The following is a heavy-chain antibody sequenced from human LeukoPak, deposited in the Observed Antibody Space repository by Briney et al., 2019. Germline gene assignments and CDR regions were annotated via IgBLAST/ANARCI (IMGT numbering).Heavy chain of an antibody. CDR1: GGSISSYY. Sequence: SETLSLTCTVSGGSISSYYWSWIRQPPGKGLEWIGYIYYSGSTNYNPSLKSRVTISVDTSKNQFSLKLSSVTAADTAVYYCARWSVDSSGPYFDYWGQGTLVTVSS. CDR3: ARWSVDSSGPYFDY. CDR2: IYYSGST. J-gene: IGHJ4*02. V-gene: IGHV4-59*01. D-gene: IGHD3-22*01.